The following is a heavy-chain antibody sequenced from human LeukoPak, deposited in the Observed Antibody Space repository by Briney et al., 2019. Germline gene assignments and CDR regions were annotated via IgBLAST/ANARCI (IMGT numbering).Heavy chain of an antibody. CDR3: ARVPTPYYYDSGGYSDY. J-gene: IGHJ4*02. V-gene: IGHV3-21*04. CDR1: GFTFSSYS. CDR2: ISSSSSYI. D-gene: IGHD3-22*01. Sequence: SGGSLRLSCAASGFTFSSYSMNWVRQAPGKGLEWVSSISSSSSYIYYADSVKGRFTVSRDNAKNSLYLQMNSLRAEDTAVYYCARVPTPYYYDSGGYSDYWGPGTLVTVSS.